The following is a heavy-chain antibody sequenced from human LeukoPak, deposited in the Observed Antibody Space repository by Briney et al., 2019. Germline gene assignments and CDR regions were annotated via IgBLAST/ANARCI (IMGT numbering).Heavy chain of an antibody. D-gene: IGHD6-25*01. CDR3: ASRLSGVGYYFDY. CDR1: GGXXSXXX. J-gene: IGHJ4*02. Sequence: SETLSLTCAVYGGXXSXXXWSWIRQPPGKXLXXXGYIYXXXXXXXXXXXXXXXXXXXXTSXNXFSLXLSXVTAADTAVYYCASRLSGVGYYFDYWGQGTLVTVSS. V-gene: IGHV4-34*11. CDR2: IYXXXXX.